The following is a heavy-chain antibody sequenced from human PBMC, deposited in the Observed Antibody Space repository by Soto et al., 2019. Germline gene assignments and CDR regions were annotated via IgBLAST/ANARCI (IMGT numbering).Heavy chain of an antibody. V-gene: IGHV3-21*01. CDR3: ARDPTAQDYDSSGYYPYYFDY. Sequence: GGSLRLSCAASGFTFSSYSMNWVRQAPGKGLEWVSSISSSSSYIYYADSVKGRFTISRDNAKNSLYLQMNSLRAEDTAVYYCARDPTAQDYDSSGYYPYYFDYWGQGTLVTVSS. CDR2: ISSSSSYI. J-gene: IGHJ4*02. CDR1: GFTFSSYS. D-gene: IGHD3-22*01.